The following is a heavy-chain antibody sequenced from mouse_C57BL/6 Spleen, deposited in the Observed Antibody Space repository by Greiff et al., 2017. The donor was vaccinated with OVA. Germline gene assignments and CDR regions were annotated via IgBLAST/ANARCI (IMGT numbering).Heavy chain of an antibody. CDR2: ISYSGST. CDR3: AREGNYYGIAY. V-gene: IGHV3-1*01. Sequence: EVQLQESGPGMVKPSQSLSLTCTVTGYSITSGYDWHWIRHFPGNKLEWMGYISYSGSTNYNSSLKSRISITHDTSKNHFFLKLNSVTTEDTATYYCAREGNYYGIAYWGQGTLVTVSA. D-gene: IGHD1-1*01. J-gene: IGHJ3*01. CDR1: GYSITSGYD.